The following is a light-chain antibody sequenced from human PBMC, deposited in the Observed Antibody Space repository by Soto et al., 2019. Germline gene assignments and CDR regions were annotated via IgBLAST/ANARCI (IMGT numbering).Light chain of an antibody. CDR3: SSYTVSSTL. CDR1: SSDVGGYNY. V-gene: IGLV2-14*01. Sequence: QSVLTQPPSASGSPGQSVTISCTGTSSDVGGYNYVSWYQQHPGKAPKLMIYEVSNRPSGVSDRFSGSKSGDTASLTISDLQAEDEADYYCSSYTVSSTLFGGGTKVTVL. CDR2: EVS. J-gene: IGLJ2*01.